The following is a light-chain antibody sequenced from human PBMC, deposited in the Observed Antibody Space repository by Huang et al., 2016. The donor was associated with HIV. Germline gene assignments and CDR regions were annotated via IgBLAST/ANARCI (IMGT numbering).Light chain of an antibody. CDR3: QQRSNWELT. CDR1: QSVSSY. V-gene: IGKV3-11*01. J-gene: IGKJ4*01. CDR2: DAS. Sequence: EIVVTQSPATLSLSPGERATLSCRASQSVSSYVAWYQQKPGHAPRLLIYDASNRATGIPARFSGSGSGTDCTLTISSLESEDSAIYYCQQRSNWELTFGGGTKVEIK.